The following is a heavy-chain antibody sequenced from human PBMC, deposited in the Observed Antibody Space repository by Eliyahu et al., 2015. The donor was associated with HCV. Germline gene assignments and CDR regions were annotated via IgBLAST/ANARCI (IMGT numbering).Heavy chain of an antibody. CDR3: AKDRLVGPSACDY. CDR1: GFTFGSYA. J-gene: IGHJ4*02. D-gene: IGHD2-8*02. Sequence: EVQLLESGGGLVQPGGSLRLSCAASGFTFGSYAMTWVRQAPGKGLEWVASIHGGHIAHHADSVKGRFTVSRDNSKNTLYLEMNSLRAEDTALYYCAKDRLVGPSACDYWGQGTLVTVSS. V-gene: IGHV3-23*01. CDR2: IHGGHIA.